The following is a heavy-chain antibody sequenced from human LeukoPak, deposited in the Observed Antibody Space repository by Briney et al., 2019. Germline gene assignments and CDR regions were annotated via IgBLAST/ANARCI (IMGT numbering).Heavy chain of an antibody. Sequence: SETLSLTCTVSGGSVSSGTYYWSWIRQPPGKGLEWIGYIYYSGSTNYSPSLKSRVTISADTSKNQFSLKLSSVTAADTAVYYCARSGTMVRGVPLEIPYYYYYGMDVWGQGTTVTVSS. CDR3: ARSGTMVRGVPLEIPYYYYYGMDV. V-gene: IGHV4-61*01. CDR1: GGSVSSGTYY. CDR2: IYYSGST. D-gene: IGHD3-10*01. J-gene: IGHJ6*02.